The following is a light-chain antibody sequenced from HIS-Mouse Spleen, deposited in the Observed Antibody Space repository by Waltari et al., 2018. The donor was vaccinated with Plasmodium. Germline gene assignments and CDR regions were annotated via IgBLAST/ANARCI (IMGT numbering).Light chain of an antibody. V-gene: IGLV3-10*01. Sequence: SYELTQPPSVSVSPGQTARITCSGDALPTQYAYWYQQKSGQAPGLVIYEDSKRPPGIPERFSGSSSGTMATLTISGAQVEDEADYYCYSTDSSGNHRVFGGGTKLTVL. J-gene: IGLJ3*02. CDR2: EDS. CDR1: ALPTQY. CDR3: YSTDSSGNHRV.